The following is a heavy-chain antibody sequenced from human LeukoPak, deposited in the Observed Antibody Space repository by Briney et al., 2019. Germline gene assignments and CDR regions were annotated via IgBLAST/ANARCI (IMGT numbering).Heavy chain of an antibody. V-gene: IGHV3-48*03. CDR1: GFSFSDYE. J-gene: IGHJ4*02. CDR3: ARRFDS. Sequence: GGSLRLSCEVSGFSFSDYEMNWVRQAPGKGLECLAFISKSGTEIYYADSVRGRFTISRDSAKRSLYLQMSSLREDDTAIYYCARRFDSWGQGTLVTVSS. CDR2: ISKSGTEI.